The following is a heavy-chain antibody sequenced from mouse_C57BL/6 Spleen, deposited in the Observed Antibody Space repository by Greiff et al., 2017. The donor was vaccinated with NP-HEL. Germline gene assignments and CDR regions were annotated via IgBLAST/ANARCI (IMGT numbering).Heavy chain of an antibody. CDR2: INPYNGGT. Sequence: EVQLQQSGPVLVKPGASVKMSCKASGYTFTDYYMNWVKQSHGKSLEWIGVINPYNGGTSYNQKFKGKATLTVDKSSSTAYMELNSLTSEDSAVYYCARSDYGSSDDAMDYWGQGTSVTVSS. CDR1: GYTFTDYY. CDR3: ARSDYGSSDDAMDY. J-gene: IGHJ4*01. D-gene: IGHD1-1*01. V-gene: IGHV1-19*01.